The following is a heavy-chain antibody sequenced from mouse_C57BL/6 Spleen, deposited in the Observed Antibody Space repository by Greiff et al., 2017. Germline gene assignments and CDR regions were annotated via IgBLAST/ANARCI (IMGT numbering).Heavy chain of an antibody. CDR1: GFTFSSYA. CDR2: ISSGGDYI. CDR3: TRALPHYYGSSYGWYFDV. Sequence: EVMLVESGEGLVKPGGSLKLSCAASGFTFSSYAMSWVRQTPEKRLEWVAYISSGGDYIYYADTVKGRFTISRDNARNTLYLQMSSLKSEDTAMYYCTRALPHYYGSSYGWYFDVWGTGTTVTVSS. D-gene: IGHD1-1*01. V-gene: IGHV5-9-1*02. J-gene: IGHJ1*03.